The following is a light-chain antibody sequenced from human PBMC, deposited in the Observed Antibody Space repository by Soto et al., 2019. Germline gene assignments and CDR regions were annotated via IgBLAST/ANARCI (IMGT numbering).Light chain of an antibody. CDR2: DAT. CDR3: QQRT. J-gene: IGKJ3*01. V-gene: IGKV3-11*01. CDR1: QSVSSY. Sequence: EIVLTQSPATLSLSPGERATLSCRASQSVSSYLAWYQQKPGQAPRLLIYDATNRATGIPARFSGSGSVTDFTLTISGLEPEDFAVYYCQQRTFGPGTKVDIK.